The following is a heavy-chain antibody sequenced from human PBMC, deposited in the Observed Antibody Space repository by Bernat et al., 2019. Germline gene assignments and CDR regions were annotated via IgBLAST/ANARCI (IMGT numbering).Heavy chain of an antibody. V-gene: IGHV3-33*08. CDR1: GFTFSSYS. CDR3: ARDLRVLRYFDWLSENDAFDI. Sequence: VQLVESGGGLVKPGGSLRLSCAASGFTFSSYSMNWVRQAPGKGLEWVAVIWYDGSNKYYADSVKGRFTISRDNSKNTLYLQMNSLRAEDTAVYYCARDLRVLRYFDWLSENDAFDIWGQGTMVTVSS. D-gene: IGHD3-9*01. J-gene: IGHJ3*02. CDR2: IWYDGSNK.